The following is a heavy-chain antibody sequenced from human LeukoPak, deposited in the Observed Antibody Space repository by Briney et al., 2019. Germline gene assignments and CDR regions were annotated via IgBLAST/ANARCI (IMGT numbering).Heavy chain of an antibody. D-gene: IGHD1-26*01. V-gene: IGHV3-21*01. Sequence: GGSLKLSCAASGFTFSNYNMNWVCQAPGKVLEWVSSITSGGSYIFYADSVKGRFTISRDNAKNSLYLQMNSLGPDDTAVYFCARDPYSGSYGPYYYYYMDVWGKGTTVTVAS. CDR3: ARDPYSGSYGPYYYYYMDV. J-gene: IGHJ6*03. CDR1: GFTFSNYN. CDR2: ITSGGSYI.